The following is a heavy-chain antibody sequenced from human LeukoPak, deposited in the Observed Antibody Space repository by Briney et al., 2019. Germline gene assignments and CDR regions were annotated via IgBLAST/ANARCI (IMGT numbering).Heavy chain of an antibody. CDR2: IYSSGSA. CDR1: GGSISDHY. D-gene: IGHD6-19*01. V-gene: IGHV4-4*07. J-gene: IGHJ5*02. Sequence: SETLFLTCTVSGGSISDHYWSWIRQPSGKGLEWIGRIYSSGSANYNPSLKSRVSMSVDTSNNYFSLNLTSVTAADTALSFCARDVRYASGWSTPESWGQGILVTVSS. CDR3: ARDVRYASGWSTPES.